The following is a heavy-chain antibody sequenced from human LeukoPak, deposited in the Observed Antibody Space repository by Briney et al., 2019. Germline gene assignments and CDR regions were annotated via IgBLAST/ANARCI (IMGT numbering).Heavy chain of an antibody. J-gene: IGHJ4*02. Sequence: GGSLRLSCAASGFTFSSYAMSWVRQAPGKGLEWVSAISGSGGSTYYADSVKGRLTISRDNSKNTLYLQMNSLRAEDTAVYYCANTGQGAAAGIFDYWGQGTLVTVSS. CDR1: GFTFSSYA. CDR2: ISGSGGST. CDR3: ANTGQGAAAGIFDY. D-gene: IGHD6-13*01. V-gene: IGHV3-23*01.